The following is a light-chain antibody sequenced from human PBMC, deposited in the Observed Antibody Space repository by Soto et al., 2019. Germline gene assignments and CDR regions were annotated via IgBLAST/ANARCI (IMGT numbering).Light chain of an antibody. CDR2: GAC. V-gene: IGKV3-20*01. Sequence: EIVLTQSPGTLSLSPGERATLSCRASQSVSSSYLAWYQQKPGQAPRLLIYGACSRATGIQDRFSGSGSGTDFTLTISRLEPEDFAVYYCQQYGSSRTFGQGTKVEIK. CDR1: QSVSSSY. J-gene: IGKJ1*01. CDR3: QQYGSSRT.